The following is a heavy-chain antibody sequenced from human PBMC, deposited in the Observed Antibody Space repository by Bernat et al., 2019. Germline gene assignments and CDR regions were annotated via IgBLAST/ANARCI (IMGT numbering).Heavy chain of an antibody. J-gene: IGHJ6*03. CDR2: IYHSGST. CDR3: ARNRKEGYQLLFDYYYYMDV. V-gene: IGHV4-4*02. CDR1: GGSISSSNW. Sequence: QVQLQESGPGLVKPSGTLSLTCAVSGGSISSSNWWSWVRQPPGKGLEWIGEIYHSGSTNYNPSLKSRVTISVDKSKNQFSLKLSSVTAADTAVYYCARNRKEGYQLLFDYYYYMDVWGKGTTVTVSS. D-gene: IGHD2-2*01.